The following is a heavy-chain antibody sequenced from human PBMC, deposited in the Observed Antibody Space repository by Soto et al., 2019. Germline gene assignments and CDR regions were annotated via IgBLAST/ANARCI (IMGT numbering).Heavy chain of an antibody. Sequence: SETLSLTCIVSGGPTSDSNHNWAWVRQPPGKGLEWIGNIFYTGTTYYSPSLKGRLTMPIDTSENQFSLKLSSVTAADTAVYYCAKIRVVGILKYYFDIWGRGTQVTVSS. CDR2: IFYTGTT. CDR1: GGPTSDSNHN. CDR3: AKIRVVGILKYYFDI. D-gene: IGHD2-15*01. V-gene: IGHV4-39*01. J-gene: IGHJ4*02.